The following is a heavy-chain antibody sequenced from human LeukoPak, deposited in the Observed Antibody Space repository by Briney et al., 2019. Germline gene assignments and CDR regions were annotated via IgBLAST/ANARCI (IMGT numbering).Heavy chain of an antibody. CDR1: GASYNAYY. CDR2: IDHRGTA. J-gene: IGHJ4*02. D-gene: IGHD3-3*01. CDR3: AVGITILGVAASFDY. V-gene: IGHV4-34*01. Sequence: SETLSLTCAVYGASYNAYYWSWIRQPPGKGLEWIGDIDHRGTATYSPSLKSRLTISADASKNQFSLKLNSVTDADTAVYYCAVGITILGVAASFDYWGQGNLVIVSS.